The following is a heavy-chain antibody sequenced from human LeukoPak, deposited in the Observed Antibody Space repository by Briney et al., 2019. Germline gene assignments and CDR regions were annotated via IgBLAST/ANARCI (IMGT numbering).Heavy chain of an antibody. V-gene: IGHV3-30*03. CDR3: ARGYYSGSGSYFDY. CDR1: GFTFSSYG. Sequence: PGGSLRLSCAASGFTFSSYGMHWVRQAPGKGLEWVAVISYDGSNKYYADSVKGRFTISRDNSKNTLYLQMNSLRAGDTAVYSCARGYYSGSGSYFDYWGQGTLVTVSS. CDR2: ISYDGSNK. J-gene: IGHJ4*02. D-gene: IGHD3-10*01.